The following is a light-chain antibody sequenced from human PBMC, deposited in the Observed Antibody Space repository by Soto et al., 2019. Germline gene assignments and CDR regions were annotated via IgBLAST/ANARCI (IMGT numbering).Light chain of an antibody. Sequence: EIVLTQSPGTLSLSPGERATLSCRATQSVSSSFLAWYQQKPGQAPRLLLYAASTRATGIPDRFSVSGSGTDFTLTINRLEPEDFAVYYCQQYGSSPITFGQGTRLEIK. J-gene: IGKJ5*01. CDR1: QSVSSSF. CDR3: QQYGSSPIT. CDR2: AAS. V-gene: IGKV3-20*01.